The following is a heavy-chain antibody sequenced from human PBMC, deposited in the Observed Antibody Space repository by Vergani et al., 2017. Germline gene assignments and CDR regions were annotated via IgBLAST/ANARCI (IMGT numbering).Heavy chain of an antibody. CDR1: GGSISSYY. Sequence: QVKLQESGPGLVKPSETLSLTCTVSGGSISSYYWTWIRQPPGKGLEWIGNIYYTGSTNYNPSLQSRVTMSVDTSNNQFSLRLSSVTAADTAVYFCARASLRALVGYYYYMDVWGKGKTVVVSS. V-gene: IGHV4-59*01. D-gene: IGHD3-16*02. CDR3: ARASLRALVGYYYYMDV. J-gene: IGHJ6*03. CDR2: IYYTGST.